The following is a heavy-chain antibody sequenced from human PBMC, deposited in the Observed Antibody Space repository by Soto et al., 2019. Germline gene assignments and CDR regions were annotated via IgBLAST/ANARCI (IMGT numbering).Heavy chain of an antibody. CDR1: GYTFTGYY. J-gene: IGHJ4*02. V-gene: IGHV1-2*04. D-gene: IGHD7-27*01. CDR2: INPNSGGT. CDR3: ARVKNPLSTGDLSSLDY. Sequence: ASVKVSCKASGYTFTGYYMHWVRQAPGQGLEWMGWINPNSGGTNYAQKFQGWVTMTRDTSISTAYMELSRLRSDDTAVYYCARVKNPLSTGDLSSLDYWGQGTLVTVSS.